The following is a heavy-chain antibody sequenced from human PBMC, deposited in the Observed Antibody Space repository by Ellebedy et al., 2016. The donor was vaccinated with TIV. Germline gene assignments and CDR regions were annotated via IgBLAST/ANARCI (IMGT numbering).Heavy chain of an antibody. Sequence: GGSLRLSXAGFGFPFGGYWMGWVRQAPGKGLEWVANIKQDGSETHYVDSVKGRFTLSRDNAKNSLYLQMNSLRAEDTAVYYCARDFTRGIYCSRGSCYSSVFDYWGQGTQVTVSS. J-gene: IGHJ4*02. D-gene: IGHD2-15*01. CDR1: GFPFGGYW. CDR2: IKQDGSET. V-gene: IGHV3-7*01. CDR3: ARDFTRGIYCSRGSCYSSVFDY.